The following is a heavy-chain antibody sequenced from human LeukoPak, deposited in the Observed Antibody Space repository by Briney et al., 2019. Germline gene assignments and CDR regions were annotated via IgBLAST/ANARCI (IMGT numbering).Heavy chain of an antibody. D-gene: IGHD4-17*01. CDR3: AKLVYGDYVPDY. J-gene: IGHJ4*02. Sequence: SETLSLTCAVYGGSFSGYYWSWIRQPPGKGLEWIGEINHSGSTNYNPSLKSRVTISVDTSKNQFSLKLSSVTAADTAVYYCAKLVYGDYVPDYWGQGTLVTVSS. CDR1: GGSFSGYY. CDR2: INHSGST. V-gene: IGHV4-34*01.